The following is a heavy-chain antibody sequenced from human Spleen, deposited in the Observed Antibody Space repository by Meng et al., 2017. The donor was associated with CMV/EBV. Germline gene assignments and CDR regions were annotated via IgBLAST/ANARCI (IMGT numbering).Heavy chain of an antibody. CDR1: GFTFSSYA. V-gene: IGHV3-30-3*01. J-gene: IGHJ4*02. D-gene: IGHD6-6*01. CDR3: ARAYSSSSLPFSVDY. CDR2: ISYDGSNK. Sequence: GESLKISCAASGFTFSSYAMHWVRQAPGKGLEWVALISYDGSNKYYADSVKGRFTISRDNSKNTLYLQMNSLRAEDTAVYYCARAYSSSSLPFSVDYWGQGTLVTVSS.